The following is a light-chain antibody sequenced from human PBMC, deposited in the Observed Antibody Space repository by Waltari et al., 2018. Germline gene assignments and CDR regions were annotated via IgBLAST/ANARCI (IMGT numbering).Light chain of an antibody. Sequence: EIVMTQSPATLSVSPGERVTLSCRASQSVSSKLAWYQQKLGQAPRLLIYGASTRATGIPARFSGSGSGTEFTLIISSLQSEDFALYYCQQYNNWPPFTFGQGTKLEIK. CDR3: QQYNNWPPFT. V-gene: IGKV3-15*01. CDR2: GAS. CDR1: QSVSSK. J-gene: IGKJ2*01.